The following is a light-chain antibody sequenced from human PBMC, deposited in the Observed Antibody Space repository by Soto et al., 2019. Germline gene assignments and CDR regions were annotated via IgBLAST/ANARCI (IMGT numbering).Light chain of an antibody. CDR2: EVT. Sequence: QSALTQPASVSGSPEQSITISCTGTSSDLGAYDYVSWYQQHPGEAPTLLIYEVTNRPSGVSNRFSASKSGNTASLTISGLQAEDEAEYFCSSYTTSYSYVFGTGTKVTVL. CDR3: SSYTTSYSYV. V-gene: IGLV2-14*01. CDR1: SSDLGAYDY. J-gene: IGLJ1*01.